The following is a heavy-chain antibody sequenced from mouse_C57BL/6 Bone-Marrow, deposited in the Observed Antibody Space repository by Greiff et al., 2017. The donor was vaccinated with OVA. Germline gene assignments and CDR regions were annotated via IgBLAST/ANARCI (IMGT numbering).Heavy chain of an antibody. V-gene: IGHV5-17*01. Sequence: EVHLVESGGGLVKPGGSLKLSCAASGFTFSDYGMHWVRQAPETGLEWVAYISSGSSTIYYADTVKGRFTIPRDNAKNTLFLQMTSLRSEDTAMYYCARRYGNYYAMDYWGQGTSVTVSS. CDR1: GFTFSDYG. D-gene: IGHD2-1*01. J-gene: IGHJ4*01. CDR2: ISSGSSTI. CDR3: ARRYGNYYAMDY.